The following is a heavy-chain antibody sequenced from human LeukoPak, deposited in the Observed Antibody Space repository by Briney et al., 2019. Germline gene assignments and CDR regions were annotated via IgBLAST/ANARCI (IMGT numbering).Heavy chain of an antibody. J-gene: IGHJ6*02. D-gene: IGHD3-10*01. V-gene: IGHV1-8*01. CDR3: ASFRGVNDLWAYYYGMDV. Sequence: ASVKVSCKASGYTFTSYDINWVRQATGRGLEWMGLMNPNSGNTGYAQKFQGRVTMNRNTSISTAYMELTSLRSEDTAVYYCASFRGVNDLWAYYYGMDVWGQGTTVTVSS. CDR1: GYTFTSYD. CDR2: MNPNSGNT.